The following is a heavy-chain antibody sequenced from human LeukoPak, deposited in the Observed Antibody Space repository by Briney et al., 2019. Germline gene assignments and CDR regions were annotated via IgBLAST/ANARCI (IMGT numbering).Heavy chain of an antibody. J-gene: IGHJ5*02. CDR1: GGPFRSYV. Sequence: WEPLALPWGPLGGPFRSYVWTGIRQSPAKGLEWIGEIDQRGDTDYNPSLNSRASKSLDTSRTQFSLTLSSVTAADTAMYYCARVVGIAVVACATDDNYFDPWGQGTLVTVSS. CDR3: ARVVGIAVVACATDDNYFDP. CDR2: IDQRGDT. V-gene: IGHV4-34*01. D-gene: IGHD2-21*01.